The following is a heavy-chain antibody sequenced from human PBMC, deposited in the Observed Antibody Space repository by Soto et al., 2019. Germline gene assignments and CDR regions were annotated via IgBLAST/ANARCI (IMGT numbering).Heavy chain of an antibody. V-gene: IGHV1-2*04. CDR2: INPNSGGT. CDR1: GYTFTSYY. J-gene: IGHJ6*02. CDR3: ARGITMVRGVISAMDV. Sequence: ASVKVSCKASGYTFTSYYMHWVRQAPGQGLEWMGWINPNSGGTNYAQKFQGWVTMTRDTSISTAYMELSRLRSDDTAVYYCARGITMVRGVISAMDVWGQGTTVTVSS. D-gene: IGHD3-10*01.